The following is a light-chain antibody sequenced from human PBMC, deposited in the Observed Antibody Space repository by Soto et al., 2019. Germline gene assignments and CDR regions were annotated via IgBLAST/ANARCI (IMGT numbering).Light chain of an antibody. CDR2: GNS. J-gene: IGLJ1*01. CDR1: SSNIGAGYD. V-gene: IGLV1-40*01. Sequence: QSVLTQPPSVSGAPGQRVTISCTGSSSNIGAGYDVHWYQQLRGTAPKLLIYGNSNRPSGVPDRFSGSKSGTSASLAITGLQAEDEADYYCQSYDSSLSGSGVFGTGTKVTVL. CDR3: QSYDSSLSGSGV.